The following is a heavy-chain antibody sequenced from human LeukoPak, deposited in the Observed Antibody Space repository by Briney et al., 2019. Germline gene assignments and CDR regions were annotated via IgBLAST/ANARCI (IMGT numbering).Heavy chain of an antibody. Sequence: GGSLRLSCAASGFTFSSYSMNWVRQAPGKGLEWVANIKQNGSERYYVDSVKGRFTISRDNAKKSLYLQMNSLRAVDTAVYYCARGPSGGNGFSYWGLGTLVTVSS. CDR3: ARGPSGGNGFSY. J-gene: IGHJ4*02. V-gene: IGHV3-7*04. CDR2: IKQNGSER. CDR1: GFTFSSYS. D-gene: IGHD2-15*01.